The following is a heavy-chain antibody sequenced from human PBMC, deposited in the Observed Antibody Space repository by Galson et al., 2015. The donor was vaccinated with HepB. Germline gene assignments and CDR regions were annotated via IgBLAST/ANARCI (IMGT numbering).Heavy chain of an antibody. V-gene: IGHV4-34*01. CDR3: ARRGKRITIFGVVTGNWFDP. D-gene: IGHD3-3*01. CDR2: INHSGST. CDR1: GGSFSGYY. J-gene: IGHJ5*02. Sequence: SETLSLTCAVYGGSFSGYYWSWIRQPPGKGLEWIGEINHSGSTNYNPSLKSRVTISVDTSKNQFSLKLSSVTAADTAVYYCARRGKRITIFGVVTGNWFDPWGQGTLVTVSS.